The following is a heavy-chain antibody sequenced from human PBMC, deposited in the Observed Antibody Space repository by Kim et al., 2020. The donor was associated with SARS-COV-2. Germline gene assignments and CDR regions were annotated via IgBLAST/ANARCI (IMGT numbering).Heavy chain of an antibody. J-gene: IGHJ5*02. Sequence: YETKCQGRVTMAEDTSKEPAYMELSSLGSEDTAVYYCATGSPFGVGWFDPWGQGTLVTVSS. D-gene: IGHD3-3*01. V-gene: IGHV1-24*01. CDR3: ATGSPFGVGWFDP.